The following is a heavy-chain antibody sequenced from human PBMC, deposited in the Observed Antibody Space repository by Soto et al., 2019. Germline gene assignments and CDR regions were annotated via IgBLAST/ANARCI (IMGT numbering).Heavy chain of an antibody. CDR1: GGSIRSYY. V-gene: IGHV4-59*01. CDR3: ARDSYNFDD. J-gene: IGHJ4*02. CDR2: IYYSGST. Sequence: SETLSLTCTVSGGSIRSYYWSWIRQPPGKGLEWIGYIYYSGSTDYNPFLKSRVTISVDTSKNQFSLKLRSVTAADTAVYYCARDSYNFDDWGQGILVTVSS. D-gene: IGHD5-18*01.